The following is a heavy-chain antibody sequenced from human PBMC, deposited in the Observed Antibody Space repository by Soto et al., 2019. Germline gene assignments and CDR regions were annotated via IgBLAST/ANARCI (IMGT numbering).Heavy chain of an antibody. V-gene: IGHV3-23*01. CDR2: ISSSGGNT. J-gene: IGHJ3*02. CDR3: AKRPTSTGFGDPFDI. Sequence: EVQLLESGGDLVQPGGSLRLSCAASGFTFSTYVMSWVRQAPGKGLEWVSTISSSGGNTYYTDSVKGRFTISRDNSKNTLYLQLNSLRAEDTAIYYCAKRPTSTGFGDPFDIWGQGTMATVSS. D-gene: IGHD3-10*01. CDR1: GFTFSTYV.